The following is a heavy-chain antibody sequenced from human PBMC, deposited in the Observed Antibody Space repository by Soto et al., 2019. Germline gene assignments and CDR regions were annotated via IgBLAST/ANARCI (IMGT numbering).Heavy chain of an antibody. CDR2: IWYDGSNK. J-gene: IGHJ6*02. CDR1: GFTFSSYG. CDR3: ARERGVGADIVLMVYAHPFYYYGMDV. V-gene: IGHV3-33*01. Sequence: QVQLVESGGGVVQPGRSLRLSCAASGFTFSSYGMHWVRQAPGKGLEWVAVIWYDGSNKYYADSVKGRFTISRDNSKNTRYLQMNSLRAEDTAVYYCARERGVGADIVLMVYAHPFYYYGMDVWGQGTTVTVSS. D-gene: IGHD2-8*01.